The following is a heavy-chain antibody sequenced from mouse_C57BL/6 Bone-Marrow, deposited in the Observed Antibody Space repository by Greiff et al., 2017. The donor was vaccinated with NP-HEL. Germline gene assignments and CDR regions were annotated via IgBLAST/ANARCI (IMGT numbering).Heavy chain of an antibody. Sequence: QVQPQQPGAELVKPGASVKLSCKASGYTFTSYWMHWVKQRPGQGLEWIGMIHPNSGSTNYNEKFKSKATLTVDKSSSTAYMQLSSLTSEDSAVYYCAYDGYYRGFAYWGQGTLVTVSA. CDR1: GYTFTSYW. V-gene: IGHV1-64*01. J-gene: IGHJ3*01. CDR2: IHPNSGST. CDR3: AYDGYYRGFAY. D-gene: IGHD2-3*01.